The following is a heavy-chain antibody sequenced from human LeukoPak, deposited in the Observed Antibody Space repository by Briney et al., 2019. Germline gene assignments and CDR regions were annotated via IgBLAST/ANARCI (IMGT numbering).Heavy chain of an antibody. CDR3: AKVLGGLWPGIDY. V-gene: IGHV3-33*06. CDR2: IWYDGSNK. J-gene: IGHJ4*02. CDR1: GFTFSSHG. Sequence: GGSLRLSCAASGFTFSSHGMHWVRQAPGKGLEWVAVIWYDGSNKYYADSVKGRFTISRDNSKNTLYLQMNSLRAEDTAVYYCAKVLGGLWPGIDYWGQGTVVTVSS. D-gene: IGHD2-15*01.